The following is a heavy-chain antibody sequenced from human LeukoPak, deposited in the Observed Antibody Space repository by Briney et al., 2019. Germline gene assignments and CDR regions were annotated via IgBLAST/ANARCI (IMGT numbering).Heavy chain of an antibody. CDR3: AKGGSGGEYEY. CDR2: IWYDGSNK. J-gene: IGHJ4*02. Sequence: GGSLRLSCAVSGFTFSSYGMHWVRQAPGKGLEWVAVIWYDGSNKYYADSVKGRFTISRDNSKNTLYLQMGSLRAEDTAVYYCAKGGSGGEYEYWGQGTLVTVSS. CDR1: GFTFSSYG. D-gene: IGHD3-16*01. V-gene: IGHV3-33*06.